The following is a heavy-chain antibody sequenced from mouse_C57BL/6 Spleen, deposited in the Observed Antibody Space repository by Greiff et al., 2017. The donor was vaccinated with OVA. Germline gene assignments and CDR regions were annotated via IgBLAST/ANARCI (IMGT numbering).Heavy chain of an antibody. CDR3: ARHPYYFDY. J-gene: IGHJ2*01. V-gene: IGHV1-42*01. CDR2: INPSTGGT. CDR1: GYSFTGYY. Sequence: EVQLQQSGPELVKPGASVKISCKASGYSFTGYYMNWVKQSPEKSLEWIGEINPSTGGTTYNQKFKAKATLTVDKSSSTAYMQLKSLTSEDSAVYYCARHPYYFDYWGQGTTRTVSS.